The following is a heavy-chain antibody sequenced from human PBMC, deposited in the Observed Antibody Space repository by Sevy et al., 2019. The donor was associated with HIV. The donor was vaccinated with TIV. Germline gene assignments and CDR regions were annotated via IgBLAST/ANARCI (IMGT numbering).Heavy chain of an antibody. D-gene: IGHD4-17*01. CDR3: TRDLPPSATTMAHFDY. V-gene: IGHV3-48*03. J-gene: IGHJ4*02. Sequence: GGSLRLSCAASGFIFSSYEMNWVRQAPGKGLEWVSSISQSGSSVYYSDSVKGRFTISRDNAKNSLYLQMNSLRAEDTAVYYCTRDLPPSATTMAHFDYWGQGTLVTVSS. CDR2: ISQSGSSV. CDR1: GFIFSSYE.